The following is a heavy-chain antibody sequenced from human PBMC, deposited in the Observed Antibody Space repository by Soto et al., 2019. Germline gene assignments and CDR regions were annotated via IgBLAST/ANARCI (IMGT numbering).Heavy chain of an antibody. CDR2: IKQDGSEK. CDR1: GFIFSSYW. CDR3: ARGFNSALDI. J-gene: IGHJ3*02. V-gene: IGHV3-7*01. Sequence: GGSLRLSCASTGFIFSSYWMSWVRQAPGKGLEWVANIKQDGSEKYYVDSAKGRFTISRDNAKNSLHLQMNSLRAEDTAVYYCARGFNSALDIWGQGKMVTVSS.